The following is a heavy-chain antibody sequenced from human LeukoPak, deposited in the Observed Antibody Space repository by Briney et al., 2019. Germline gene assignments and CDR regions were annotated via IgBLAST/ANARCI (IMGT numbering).Heavy chain of an antibody. V-gene: IGHV3-15*01. Sequence: GGSLRLSCVLSGLTFSDAWMSWVRQAPGKGLEWVGRIRNDRITNYAAPVQGRFSISRDNSKNTFYLQMNSLRTEDTGMYFCTWMATIFTVDYWGQGTLVTVSS. D-gene: IGHD5-24*01. CDR1: GLTFSDAW. J-gene: IGHJ4*02. CDR2: IRNDRIT. CDR3: TWMATIFTVDY.